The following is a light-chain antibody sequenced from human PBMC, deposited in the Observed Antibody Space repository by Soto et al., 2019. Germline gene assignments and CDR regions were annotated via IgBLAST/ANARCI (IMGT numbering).Light chain of an antibody. V-gene: IGKV3-20*01. J-gene: IGKJ4*01. Sequence: EIVLTQSPGTLSLSSGERATLSCRASQSVRSNYLAWYQQKPGQAPRLLIYGASSRATGIPDRFGGSGSGTDFTLTISRLEPEEFAVYYCQQYASSPLTCGGGTKVEIK. CDR3: QQYASSPLT. CDR2: GAS. CDR1: QSVRSNY.